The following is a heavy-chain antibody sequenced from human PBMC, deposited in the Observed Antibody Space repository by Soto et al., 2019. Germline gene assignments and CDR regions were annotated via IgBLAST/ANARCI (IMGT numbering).Heavy chain of an antibody. CDR1: GYTFTSYA. V-gene: IGHV1-3*01. Sequence: ASVKVSCKASGYTFTSYAMHWVRQAPGQGLEWMGWINAGNGNTKYSQKFQGRVTITRDTSASTAYMELSSLRSEDTAVYYCARVNRNYIGLDYWGQGTLVTVSS. D-gene: IGHD1-7*01. J-gene: IGHJ4*02. CDR2: INAGNGNT. CDR3: ARVNRNYIGLDY.